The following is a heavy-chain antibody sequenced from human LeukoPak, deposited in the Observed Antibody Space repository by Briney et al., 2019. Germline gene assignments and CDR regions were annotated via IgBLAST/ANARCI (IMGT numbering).Heavy chain of an antibody. CDR2: ISSNGGST. CDR1: GFTFSSYA. D-gene: IGHD1-1*01. CDR3: AAGRGTTAFDY. V-gene: IGHV3-64*01. J-gene: IGHJ4*02. Sequence: GGSLRLSCAASGFTFSSYAMHWVRQAPGKGLEYVSAISSNGGSTYYANSVKGRFTISRDNSKDTLYLQMGSLRAEDMAVYYCAAGRGTTAFDYWGQGTLVTVSS.